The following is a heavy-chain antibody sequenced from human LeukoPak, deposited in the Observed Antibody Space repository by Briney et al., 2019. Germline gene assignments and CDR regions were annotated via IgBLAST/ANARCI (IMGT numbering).Heavy chain of an antibody. CDR1: GFTVSSNY. V-gene: IGHV3-66*01. D-gene: IGHD1-20*01. Sequence: GGSLRLSCAASGFTVSSNYMSWVRQAPGKGLEWVSVIYSGGSTYYADSVKGRFTISRDNSKNTLYLQMSSLRAEDTAVYYCARSSYSWNDFDYWGQGTLVTVSS. CDR2: IYSGGST. J-gene: IGHJ4*02. CDR3: ARSSYSWNDFDY.